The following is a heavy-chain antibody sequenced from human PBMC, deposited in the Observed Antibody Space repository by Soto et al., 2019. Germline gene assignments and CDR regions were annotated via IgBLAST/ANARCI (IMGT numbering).Heavy chain of an antibody. CDR1: GGTFSSYA. CDR3: ASQGHIVVVTAVVAFDI. CDR2: IIPIFGTA. J-gene: IGHJ3*02. V-gene: IGHV1-69*06. D-gene: IGHD2-21*02. Sequence: QVQLVQSGAEVKKPGSSVKVSCKASGGTFSSYAISWVRQAPGQGLEWMGGIIPIFGTANYAQKFQGRVTIPADKSTSTAYMELSSLRSEDTAVYYCASQGHIVVVTAVVAFDIWGQGTMVTVSS.